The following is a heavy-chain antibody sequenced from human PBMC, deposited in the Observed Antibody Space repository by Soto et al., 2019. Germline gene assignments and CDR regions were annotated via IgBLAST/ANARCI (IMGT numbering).Heavy chain of an antibody. CDR3: AREDGYYYYGMDV. V-gene: IGHV4-31*03. CDR1: CGSISSGGYY. Sequence: SETLSLTCTVSCGSISSGGYYWSWIRQHPGKGLEWIGYIYYSGSTYYNPSLKSRVTISVDTSKNQFSLKLSSVTAADTAVYYCAREDGYYYYGMDVWGQGTTVTVSS. CDR2: IYYSGST. D-gene: IGHD4-17*01. J-gene: IGHJ6*02.